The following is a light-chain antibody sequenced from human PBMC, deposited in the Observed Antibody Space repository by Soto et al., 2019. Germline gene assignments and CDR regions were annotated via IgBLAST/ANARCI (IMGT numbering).Light chain of an antibody. CDR2: EGS. CDR1: SSDVGSYNL. V-gene: IGLV2-23*01. J-gene: IGLJ2*01. CDR3: CSYAGSGTHVV. Sequence: QSALTQPASVSGSPGQSITISCTGTSSDVGSYNLVSWYQQHPGKAPKLIIYEGSKRPAGVSNRFSGSKSGNTASLTISGLQAEDEADYYCCSYAGSGTHVVFGGGTQLTVL.